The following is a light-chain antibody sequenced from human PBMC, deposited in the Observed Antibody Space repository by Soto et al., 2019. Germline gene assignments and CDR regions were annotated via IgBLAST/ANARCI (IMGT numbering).Light chain of an antibody. V-gene: IGKV3-11*01. CDR2: DAS. CDR3: QQRSNWPPIT. Sequence: EIVLTQSPGTLSLSPGERATLSCSASQRADDSHLAWYQLRPGQAPRLLIYDASNRATGIPARFSGSGSGTDFTLTISSLEPEDFAVYYCQQRSNWPPITFGQGTRLEIK. J-gene: IGKJ5*01. CDR1: QRADDSH.